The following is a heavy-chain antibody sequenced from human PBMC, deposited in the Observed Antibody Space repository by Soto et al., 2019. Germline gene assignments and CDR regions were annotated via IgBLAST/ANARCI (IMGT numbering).Heavy chain of an antibody. Sequence: QVQLQESGPGLVKPSQTLSLTCTVSGGSISSGGYYWSWIRQHPGKGLEWIGYIYYSGSTYYNPSLKSRVTISVDTSKNQFSLKLSSVTAADTAVYYCAGSGYYDILTGYPLPDYWGQGTLLTVSS. CDR1: GGSISSGGYY. D-gene: IGHD3-9*01. CDR3: AGSGYYDILTGYPLPDY. CDR2: IYYSGST. J-gene: IGHJ4*02. V-gene: IGHV4-31*03.